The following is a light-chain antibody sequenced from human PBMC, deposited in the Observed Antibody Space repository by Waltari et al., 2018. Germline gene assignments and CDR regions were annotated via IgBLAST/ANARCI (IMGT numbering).Light chain of an antibody. V-gene: IGLV2-14*03. CDR3: AAETSRSTLYV. CDR2: HVT. Sequence: QSALTQPASVSGSPGQSITIPCTGPSSAIGFYTFVSWYQQHPGKAPKVIIYHVTNRPSGVSNRFSGSRSGNTASLTISGLQAEDEADYYCAAETSRSTLYVFGTGTKVTVL. CDR1: SSAIGFYTF. J-gene: IGLJ1*01.